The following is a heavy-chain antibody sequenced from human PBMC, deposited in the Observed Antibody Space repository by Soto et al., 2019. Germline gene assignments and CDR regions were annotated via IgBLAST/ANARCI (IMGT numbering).Heavy chain of an antibody. CDR2: IYYSGST. J-gene: IGHJ4*02. V-gene: IGHV4-59*12. CDR3: ARRRGYSYGYFDY. D-gene: IGHD5-18*01. Sequence: SETLSLTCTVSGGSISSYYWSWIRQPPGKGLEWIGHIYYSGSTNYNPSLKSRVTISVDRSKNQFSLKLSSVTAADTAVYYCARRRGYSYGYFDYWGQGTLVTVSS. CDR1: GGSISSYY.